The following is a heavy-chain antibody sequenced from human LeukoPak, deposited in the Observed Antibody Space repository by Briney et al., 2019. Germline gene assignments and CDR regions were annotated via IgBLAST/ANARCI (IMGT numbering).Heavy chain of an antibody. J-gene: IGHJ4*02. D-gene: IGHD4-17*01. V-gene: IGHV4-4*02. CDR1: GGSISSSNW. CDR3: ASLVFGQQTDYGDYRDY. Sequence: PSETLSLTCAVSGGSISSSNWWGWVRQPPGKGLEWIGEIYHSGSTNYNPSLKSRVTISVDKSKNQFSLKLSSVTAADTAVYYCASLVFGQQTDYGDYRDYWGQGTLVTVSS. CDR2: IYHSGST.